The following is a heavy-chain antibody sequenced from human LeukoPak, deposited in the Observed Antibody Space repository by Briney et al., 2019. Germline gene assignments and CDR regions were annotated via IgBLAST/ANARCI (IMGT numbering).Heavy chain of an antibody. D-gene: IGHD3-10*01. V-gene: IGHV3-33*08. CDR3: ARGPKYGSGSTAMNY. CDR1: GFTFSSYG. J-gene: IGHJ4*02. CDR2: IWYDGSNK. Sequence: GRSLRLSCAASGFTFSSYGMHWVRQAPGKGLEWVAVIWYDGSNKYYADSVKGRFTISRDNSKNTLYLQMNSLRAEDTAVYYCARGPKYGSGSTAMNYWGQGTLVTVSS.